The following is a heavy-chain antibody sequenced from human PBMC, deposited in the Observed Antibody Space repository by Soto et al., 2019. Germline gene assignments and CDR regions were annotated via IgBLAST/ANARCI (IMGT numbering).Heavy chain of an antibody. Sequence: ASVKVSCKASGGTFSSYAIIWVRQAPGQGLEWMGGIIPIFGTANYAQKFQGRVTITADESTSTAYMELSSLRSEDTAVYYCARHTGEYCSGGSCFDYWGQGTLVTVSS. V-gene: IGHV1-69*13. CDR1: GGTFSSYA. CDR2: IIPIFGTA. CDR3: ARHTGEYCSGGSCFDY. J-gene: IGHJ4*02. D-gene: IGHD2-15*01.